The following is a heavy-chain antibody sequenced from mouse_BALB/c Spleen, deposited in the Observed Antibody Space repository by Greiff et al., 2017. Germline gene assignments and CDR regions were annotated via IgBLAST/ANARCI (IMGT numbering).Heavy chain of an antibody. Sequence: QVQLQQSGAELARPGASVKLSCKASGYTFTSYWMQWVKQRPGQGLEWIGAIYPGDGDTRYTQKFKGKATLTADKSSSTAYMQLSSLASEDSAVYYCAREGLYGTPFAYWGQGTLVTVSA. CDR1: GYTFTSYW. CDR3: AREGLYGTPFAY. D-gene: IGHD2-1*01. CDR2: IYPGDGDT. J-gene: IGHJ3*01. V-gene: IGHV1-87*01.